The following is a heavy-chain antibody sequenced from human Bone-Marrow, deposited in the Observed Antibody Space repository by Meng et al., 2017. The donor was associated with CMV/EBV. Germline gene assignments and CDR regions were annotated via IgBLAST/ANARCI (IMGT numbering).Heavy chain of an antibody. J-gene: IGHJ3*02. CDR3: TREGIYADTGDAFEI. CDR1: GFSFGSYE. D-gene: IGHD2/OR15-2a*01. V-gene: IGHV3-48*03. Sequence: GESLKISCAASGFSFGSYEMNWVRQAPGKGLEWVSYISSSGSTRYYGDSVRGRFTISRDNAENSLYLQMNSLRAEDTAVYYCTREGIYADTGDAFEIWGQGTMVTVSS. CDR2: ISSSGSTR.